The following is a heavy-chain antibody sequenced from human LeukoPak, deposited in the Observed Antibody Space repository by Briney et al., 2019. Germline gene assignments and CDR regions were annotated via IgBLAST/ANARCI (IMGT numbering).Heavy chain of an antibody. Sequence: PSETLSLTCTVSGGSINSYYWSWIRQPPGKGLEWIAYIYYSGSTNYNPSLKSRVTISVDTSKNQFSLKLSSVTAADTAVYYCASMRVVGGYFDYWGQGTLVTVSS. CDR3: ASMRVVGGYFDY. CDR2: IYYSGST. V-gene: IGHV4-59*01. J-gene: IGHJ4*02. D-gene: IGHD3-10*01. CDR1: GGSINSYY.